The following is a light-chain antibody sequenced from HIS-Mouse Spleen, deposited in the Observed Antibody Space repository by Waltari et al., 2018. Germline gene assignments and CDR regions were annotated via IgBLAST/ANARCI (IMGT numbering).Light chain of an antibody. CDR1: SSYVGGYNY. CDR2: EVS. V-gene: IGLV2-8*01. J-gene: IGLJ1*01. Sequence: QSALTQPPSASGSPGQSVTIPCTGTSSYVGGYNYVSWYHQHPGKAPNRVIHEVSKRPSGVPDRFSGAKSGNTASLTVSGLQAEDEADYYCSSYAGSNNFVFGTGTKVTVL. CDR3: SSYAGSNNFV.